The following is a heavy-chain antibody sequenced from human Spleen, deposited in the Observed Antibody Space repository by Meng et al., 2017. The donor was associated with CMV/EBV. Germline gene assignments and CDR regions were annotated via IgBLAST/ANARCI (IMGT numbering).Heavy chain of an antibody. CDR1: TVSRNE. CDR2: RAKEGSDR. D-gene: IGHD3-22*01. Sequence: TVSRNEIDWVRQGPGKGQEWVGGRAKEGSDRYDADSVKGRFTISRDSSKNTLYLQMNSLRAEDTAVYYCARESSNTCAYDSSGYSIDYWGQGTLVTVSS. J-gene: IGHJ4*02. CDR3: ARESSNTCAYDSSGYSIDY. V-gene: IGHV3-30*04.